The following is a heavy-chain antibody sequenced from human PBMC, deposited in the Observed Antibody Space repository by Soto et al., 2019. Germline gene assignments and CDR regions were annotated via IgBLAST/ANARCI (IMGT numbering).Heavy chain of an antibody. V-gene: IGHV4-59*01. CDR2: IYYGGNT. CDR1: RGSLKPYY. Sequence: ETLSLTCTVSRGSLKPYYSNCMRQPLAKGLEWSGCIYYGGNTNYNPSLKNRLSISVDRSKNKFSLMLSSVTAADMAVSHGPSSRRGTYSGAFLGFDYWGQGDLVTVS. CDR3: PSSRRGTYSGAFLGFDY. D-gene: IGHD1-26*01. J-gene: IGHJ4*02.